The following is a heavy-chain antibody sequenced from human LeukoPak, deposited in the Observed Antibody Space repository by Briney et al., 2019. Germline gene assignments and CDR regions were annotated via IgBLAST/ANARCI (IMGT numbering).Heavy chain of an antibody. Sequence: GSSVKVSCKASGGTFSSYAISWVRQAPGQGLEWMGGIIPIFGTANYAQKFQGRVTITADESTSTAYTELSSLRSEDTAVYYCARDEMVVAAKGRNYYYGMDVWGQGTTVTVSS. D-gene: IGHD2-15*01. CDR2: IIPIFGTA. CDR1: GGTFSSYA. V-gene: IGHV1-69*01. J-gene: IGHJ6*02. CDR3: ARDEMVVAAKGRNYYYGMDV.